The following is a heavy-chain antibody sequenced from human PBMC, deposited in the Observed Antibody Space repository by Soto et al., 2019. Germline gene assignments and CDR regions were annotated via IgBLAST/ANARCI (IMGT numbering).Heavy chain of an antibody. CDR1: GGSISSGYYY. D-gene: IGHD5-18*01. Sequence: SETLSLTCSVSGGSISSGYYYWSWIRQPPGKGLEWIGYIYYSGSTYYNPSLKSRVTISVDTSKNQFSLKLSSVTAADTAVYYCARDNMVTGSFDYWGQGTLVTVSS. V-gene: IGHV4-30-4*01. CDR2: IYYSGST. J-gene: IGHJ4*02. CDR3: ARDNMVTGSFDY.